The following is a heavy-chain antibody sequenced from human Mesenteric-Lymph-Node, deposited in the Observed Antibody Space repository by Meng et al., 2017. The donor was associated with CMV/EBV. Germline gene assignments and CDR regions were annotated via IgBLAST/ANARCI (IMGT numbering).Heavy chain of an antibody. CDR3: AREAAAGGVRLNYYFEY. CDR1: GYTFTGNY. J-gene: IGHJ4*02. D-gene: IGHD6-13*01. V-gene: IGHV1-2*02. CDR2: IKPKSGAT. Sequence: ASVKVSCKASGYTFTGNYIHWVRQAPGQGLEWMAWIKPKSGATVYAQKFQGRVTMTGDTSIGTAYLELSRLRSDDTAVYFCAREAAAGGVRLNYYFEYWGQGTLVTVSS.